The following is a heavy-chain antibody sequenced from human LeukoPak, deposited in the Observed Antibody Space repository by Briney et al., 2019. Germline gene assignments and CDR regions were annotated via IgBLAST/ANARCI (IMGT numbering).Heavy chain of an antibody. CDR3: ARDIRPDSMVGATESDAFGI. V-gene: IGHV3-21*01. CDR2: ISSTSSYI. Sequence: GRSLRLSCAASGFTFSTYSMNWVRQAPGKGLEWVSSISSTSSYIYYADSVKGRFTISRDNAKNSLYLQMNSLRAEDTAVYYCARDIRPDSMVGATESDAFGIWGQGTMVTVSS. J-gene: IGHJ3*02. CDR1: GFTFSTYS. D-gene: IGHD1-26*01.